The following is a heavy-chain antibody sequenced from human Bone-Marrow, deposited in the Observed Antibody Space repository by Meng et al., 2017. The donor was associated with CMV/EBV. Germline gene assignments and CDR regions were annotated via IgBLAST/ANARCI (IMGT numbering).Heavy chain of an antibody. CDR1: GFTFSSYS. Sequence: GESLKISCAASGFTFSSYSMNWVRQAPGKGLEWVSYISSSSSTIYYADSVKGRFTISRDNAKNSLYLQINSLRAEDTAVYYCARPDDFWSGYLNGMDVWGQGTTVTVSS. J-gene: IGHJ6*02. D-gene: IGHD3-3*01. CDR3: ARPDDFWSGYLNGMDV. CDR2: ISSSSSTI. V-gene: IGHV3-48*04.